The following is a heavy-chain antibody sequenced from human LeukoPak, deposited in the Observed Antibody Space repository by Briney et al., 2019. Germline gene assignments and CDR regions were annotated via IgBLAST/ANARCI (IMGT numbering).Heavy chain of an antibody. V-gene: IGHV3-74*01. Sequence: PGGSLRLSCTASGFTVSSNYMRWVRQTPGKGLVWVSRINNDGSSASYVDSVKGRFTISRDNAKNTLFLQMNSLRAEDTAVYYCARRGTGHGMDVWGQGTTVIVSS. D-gene: IGHD1-1*01. J-gene: IGHJ6*02. CDR1: GFTVSSNY. CDR3: ARRGTGHGMDV. CDR2: INNDGSSA.